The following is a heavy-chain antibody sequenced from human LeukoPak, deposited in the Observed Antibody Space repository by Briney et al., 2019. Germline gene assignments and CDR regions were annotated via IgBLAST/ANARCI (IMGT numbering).Heavy chain of an antibody. J-gene: IGHJ4*02. Sequence: GASLKVSCKASGYTFTSYGISCVRQAPGQGREWMGWINAYNGNTNYAQKLQGRVTMTTDTSTSTAYMELRSLRSDDTAVYYCARDRWELPFDYWGQGTLVTVSS. CDR2: INAYNGNT. V-gene: IGHV1-18*01. D-gene: IGHD1-26*01. CDR1: GYTFTSYG. CDR3: ARDRWELPFDY.